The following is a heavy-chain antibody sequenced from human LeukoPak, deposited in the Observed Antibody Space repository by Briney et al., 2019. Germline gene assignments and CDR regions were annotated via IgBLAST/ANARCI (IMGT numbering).Heavy chain of an antibody. CDR3: ARDLSSTSNWEFDY. CDR1: GHTFIDYF. Sequence: GASVKVSCKTSGHTFIDYFIHWVRQAPGQGLEWMGRLNPNNGYTFYTEEFQGRVTMTRDTSISTAYMELSRLTSDDTALYYCARDLSSTSNWEFDYWGQGTLVTVSS. J-gene: IGHJ4*02. V-gene: IGHV1-2*06. D-gene: IGHD7-27*01. CDR2: LNPNNGYT.